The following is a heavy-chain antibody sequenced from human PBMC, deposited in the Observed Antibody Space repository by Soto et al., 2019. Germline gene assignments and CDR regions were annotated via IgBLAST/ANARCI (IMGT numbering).Heavy chain of an antibody. CDR3: VRGRVMITFGVVIVIDY. D-gene: IGHD3-16*02. CDR2: ISAYNGNT. Sequence: ASVKVSCKASGYSFTSYGISWVRQAPGQGLEWMGWISAYNGNTKNAQKLQGRVTLTGNTSITTAYMELSSLRSEDTAVYYCVRGRVMITFGVVIVIDYWGQGSPVTVSS. J-gene: IGHJ4*02. CDR1: GYSFTSYG. V-gene: IGHV1-18*01.